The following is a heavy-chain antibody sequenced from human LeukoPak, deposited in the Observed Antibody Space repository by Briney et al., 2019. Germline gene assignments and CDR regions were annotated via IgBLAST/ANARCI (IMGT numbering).Heavy chain of an antibody. CDR2: ISGSDGST. Sequence: GGSLRLSCAASGLTFSGYSMSWVRQTPGKGLDWVSAISGSDGSTYYANSVKGRFHTSRDDSKNTVYLQMNSLRAEDTAVYYCAKVGSTITTVNWFDPWGQGTLVTVSS. CDR3: AKVGSTITTVNWFDP. J-gene: IGHJ5*02. CDR1: GLTFSGYS. V-gene: IGHV3-23*01. D-gene: IGHD4-11*01.